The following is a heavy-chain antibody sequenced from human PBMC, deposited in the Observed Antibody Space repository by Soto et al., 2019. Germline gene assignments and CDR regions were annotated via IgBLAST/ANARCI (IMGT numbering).Heavy chain of an antibody. CDR2: TSYDGSNK. V-gene: IGHV3-30*18. D-gene: IGHD6-19*01. CDR3: AKDQSSGWFDWFDP. J-gene: IGHJ5*02. Sequence: HPGGSLRLSCVASGFTFSSYGMHWVRQAPGKGLEWVAVTSYDGSNKYYADSVKGRFTISRDNSKNTVYLQMNSLRTEGTAVYYCAKDQSSGWFDWFDPWGQGTQVTVSS. CDR1: GFTFSSYG.